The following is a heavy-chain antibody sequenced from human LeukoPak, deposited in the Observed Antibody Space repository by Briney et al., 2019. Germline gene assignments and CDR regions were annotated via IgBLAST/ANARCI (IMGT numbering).Heavy chain of an antibody. D-gene: IGHD6-13*01. CDR3: ARGDSSWDYMDV. J-gene: IGHJ6*03. CDR1: GGSISSYY. CDR2: IYYSGST. V-gene: IGHV4-59*01. Sequence: SETLSLTCTVSGGSISSYYWSWIRQPPGKGLEWIGYIYYSGSTNYNPSLKSRVTISVDTSKNQFSLKLSSVTAADTAVYYCARGDSSWDYMDVWGKGTTVTVSS.